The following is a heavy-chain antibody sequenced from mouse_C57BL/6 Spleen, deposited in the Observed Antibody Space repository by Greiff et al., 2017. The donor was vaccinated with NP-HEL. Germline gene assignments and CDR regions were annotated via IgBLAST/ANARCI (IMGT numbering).Heavy chain of an antibody. D-gene: IGHD1-1*01. J-gene: IGHJ3*01. CDR2: ISSGSSTI. CDR3: ARELRFFAY. Sequence: DVHLVESGGGLVKPGGSLKLSCAASGFTFSDYGMHWVRQAPEKGLEWVAYISSGSSTIYYADTVKGRFTISRDNAKNTLFLQMTSLRSEDTAMYYCARELRFFAYWGQGTLVTVSA. V-gene: IGHV5-17*01. CDR1: GFTFSDYG.